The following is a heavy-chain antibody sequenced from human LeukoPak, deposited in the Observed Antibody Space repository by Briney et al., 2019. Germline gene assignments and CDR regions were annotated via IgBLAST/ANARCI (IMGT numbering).Heavy chain of an antibody. J-gene: IGHJ4*02. CDR3: ARSATWFGELGDFDY. CDR1: GGTFSSYA. D-gene: IGHD3-10*01. Sequence: SVKVSCKASGGTFSSYAISWVRQAPGQGLEWMGGIIPIFGTANYAQKFQGRITITADESTSTAYMELSSLRSEDTAVYYCARSATWFGELGDFDYWGQGTLVTVSS. CDR2: IIPIFGTA. V-gene: IGHV1-69*01.